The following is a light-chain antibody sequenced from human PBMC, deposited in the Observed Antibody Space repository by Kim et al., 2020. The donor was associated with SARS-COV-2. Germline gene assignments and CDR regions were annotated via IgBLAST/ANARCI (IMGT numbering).Light chain of an antibody. V-gene: IGKV1-39*01. Sequence: DIQMTQSPSSLSASVGDRVTISCRASQSITTYLNWYQQKPGKPPKLLIYAASSLESGVPSRFSGSGSGTDFTLTIISLQPEDFATYYCQESSAVPLTFGGGTKVDIK. CDR2: AAS. CDR3: QESSAVPLT. CDR1: QSITTY. J-gene: IGKJ4*01.